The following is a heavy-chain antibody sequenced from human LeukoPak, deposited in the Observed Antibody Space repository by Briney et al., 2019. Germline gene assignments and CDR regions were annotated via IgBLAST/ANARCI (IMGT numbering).Heavy chain of an antibody. CDR3: VFVKRNTNWFDP. J-gene: IGHJ5*02. Sequence: PGGSLRLSCAASGFTVSGNYMSWVRQAPGKGLECVSILYSGGTTYYADSVKGRFTISRDNSKNTLSLQMNNVRAEDTAVYYCVFVKRNTNWFDPWGQGTLVTVSS. CDR2: LYSGGTT. D-gene: IGHD1/OR15-1a*01. CDR1: GFTVSGNY. V-gene: IGHV3-53*01.